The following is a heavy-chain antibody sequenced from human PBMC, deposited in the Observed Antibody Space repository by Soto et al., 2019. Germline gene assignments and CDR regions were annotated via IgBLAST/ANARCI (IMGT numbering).Heavy chain of an antibody. CDR2: IKQDGSAK. CDR1: GFTFSSYW. Sequence: GGSLRLSCAGSGFTFSSYWMSWVRQTPDKGLEWVAKIKQDGSAKSYVDSVKGRFTISRDNSRNTLFLQMNSLRAEDTAVYYWAKGPHSASGYYYMDVWGKGTPVTVSS. J-gene: IGHJ6*03. D-gene: IGHD3-10*01. V-gene: IGHV3-7*03. CDR3: AKGPHSASGYYYMDV.